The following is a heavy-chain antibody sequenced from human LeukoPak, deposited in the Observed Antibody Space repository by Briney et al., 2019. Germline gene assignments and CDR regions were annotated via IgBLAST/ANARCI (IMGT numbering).Heavy chain of an antibody. D-gene: IGHD6-19*01. CDR1: GFTLSSYA. V-gene: IGHV3-23*01. J-gene: IGHJ5*02. Sequence: GGSLRLSCVASGFTLSSYAMSWVCQAPGKGLEWVSTISGSGLSTYYADSVKGRFTISRDNSNNTLYLQMNSLRVEDTAVYYCAKSRVAVAAPRNWFDPWGQGTLVTVSS. CDR2: ISGSGLST. CDR3: AKSRVAVAAPRNWFDP.